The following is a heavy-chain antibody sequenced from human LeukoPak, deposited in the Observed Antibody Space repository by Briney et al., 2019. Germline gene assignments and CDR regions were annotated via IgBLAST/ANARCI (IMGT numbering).Heavy chain of an antibody. J-gene: IGHJ5*02. CDR2: ISSSGFTV. Sequence: GGSLRLSCAASGFTFSSYEMDWVRQAPEKGLEWVSYISSSGFTVYYADSVRGRFTVSRDNAKNSLYLQMNSLRAEDTAFYYCARELRGARRWFDPWGQGTLVTVSS. CDR1: GFTFSSYE. CDR3: ARELRGARRWFDP. D-gene: IGHD3-10*01. V-gene: IGHV3-48*03.